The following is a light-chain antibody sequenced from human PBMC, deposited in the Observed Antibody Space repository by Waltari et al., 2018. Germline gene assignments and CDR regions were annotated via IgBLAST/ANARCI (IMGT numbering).Light chain of an antibody. Sequence: QSALTQPASVSGSPGQSITTSCAGTSNDVGGYNYVSWYQQHPGKAPTVMIYDVSKRPSGVSTRFSGSNAGNTASLTISGLQPENEADYYCSSYTGSSTLIFGGGSKLTVL. V-gene: IGLV2-14*01. J-gene: IGLJ2*01. CDR1: SNDVGGYNY. CDR3: SSYTGSSTLI. CDR2: DVS.